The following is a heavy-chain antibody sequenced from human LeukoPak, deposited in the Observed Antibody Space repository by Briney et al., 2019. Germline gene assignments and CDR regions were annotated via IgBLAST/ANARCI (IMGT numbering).Heavy chain of an antibody. CDR2: IYTTGTT. V-gene: IGHV3-53*01. D-gene: IGHD2-15*01. Sequence: GGSLRLSCAASGLTVSYNYMSWVRQAPGKGLEWVSSIYTTGTTYYRESVKGRFTISRDNSKNTLFLQMNSLRAEDTAVYYCAKNLYCGGGSCYPSALGMDVWGQGTTVTVSS. CDR1: GLTVSYNY. CDR3: AKNLYCGGGSCYPSALGMDV. J-gene: IGHJ6*02.